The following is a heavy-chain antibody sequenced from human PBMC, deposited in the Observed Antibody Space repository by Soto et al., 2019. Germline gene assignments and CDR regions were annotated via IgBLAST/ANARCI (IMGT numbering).Heavy chain of an antibody. V-gene: IGHV1-69*06. J-gene: IGHJ4*02. CDR1: GGTFNTFA. CDR2: IIPILGPA. CDR3: ARAAKRYFDY. Sequence: QVQLVQSGAEVKKAGSSVKVSCNVSGGTFNTFAISWVRQAPGQGLEWMGGIIPILGPAFYAQKFQGRVTNTADKSTNAAYLELSSLRSEDTAVYYCARAAKRYFDYWGQGTLVTVSS.